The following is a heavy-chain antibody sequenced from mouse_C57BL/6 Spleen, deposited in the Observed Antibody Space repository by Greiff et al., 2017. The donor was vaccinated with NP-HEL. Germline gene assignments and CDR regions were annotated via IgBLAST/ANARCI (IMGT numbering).Heavy chain of an antibody. J-gene: IGHJ4*01. CDR1: GYTFTSYW. CDR2: IDPSDSST. D-gene: IGHD3-2*02. V-gene: IGHV1-69*01. CDR3: ARRGSSGLYAMDY. Sequence: VQLQQPGAELVMPGASVKLSCKASGYTFTSYWMHWVKQRPGQGLEWIGEIDPSDSSTNYNQKFKGKSTLTVDKSSSTAYMQLSSLTSEDSAVYYCARRGSSGLYAMDYWGQGTSVTVSS.